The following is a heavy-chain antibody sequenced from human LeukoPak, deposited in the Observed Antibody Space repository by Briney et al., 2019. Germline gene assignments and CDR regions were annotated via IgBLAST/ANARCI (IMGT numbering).Heavy chain of an antibody. CDR2: INHSGST. V-gene: IGHV4-34*01. CDR3: ARGGYCSSTSCYTELGFDP. Sequence: SETLSLTCAVSGGSFSGYYWSWIRQPPGKGLEWIGEINHSGSTNYNPSLKSRVAISVDTSKNQFSLKLSSVTAADTAVYYCARGGYCSSTSCYTELGFDPWGQGTLVTVSS. J-gene: IGHJ5*02. CDR1: GGSFSGYY. D-gene: IGHD2-2*02.